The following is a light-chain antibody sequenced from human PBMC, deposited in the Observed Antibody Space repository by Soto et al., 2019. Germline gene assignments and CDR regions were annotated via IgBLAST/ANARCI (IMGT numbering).Light chain of an antibody. CDR3: QQYSTYSWT. CDR2: DAS. J-gene: IGKJ1*01. CDR1: QSISSW. V-gene: IGKV1-5*01. Sequence: DIQMTQSPSTLSASVGDRVTITCRASQSISSWLAWYQVKPGKAPKLLMHDASSLESGVPSRFSGSASGTEFTLTISSLQPDDFATYFCQQYSTYSWTFGQGTKVDI.